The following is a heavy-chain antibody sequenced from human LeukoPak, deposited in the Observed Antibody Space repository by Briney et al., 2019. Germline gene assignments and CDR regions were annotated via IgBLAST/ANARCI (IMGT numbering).Heavy chain of an antibody. CDR1: GFTFSDYE. Sequence: PGGSLRLSCAAPGFTFSDYEMNWVRQAPGKGLEWVSYISSSRSTIYYADSVKGRFTISRDNAKNSLYLQMNSLRAEDTAVYYCAELGITMIGGVWGKGTTVTISS. V-gene: IGHV3-48*03. CDR2: ISSSRSTI. D-gene: IGHD3-10*02. CDR3: AELGITMIGGV. J-gene: IGHJ6*04.